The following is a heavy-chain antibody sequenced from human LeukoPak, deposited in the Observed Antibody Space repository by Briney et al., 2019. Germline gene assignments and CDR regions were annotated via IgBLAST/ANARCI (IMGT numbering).Heavy chain of an antibody. CDR1: GGSIRSYY. Sequence: SETLSLTCTVSGGSIRSYYWSWIRQPPGKGLEWVGYIYDSGSTSYNPSLKSRVTISVDTSKNQFSLKLSSVTAADTAVYYCARDVGARLPGYWGQGILVTVSS. D-gene: IGHD6-6*01. CDR3: ARDVGARLPGY. CDR2: IYDSGST. J-gene: IGHJ4*02. V-gene: IGHV4-59*12.